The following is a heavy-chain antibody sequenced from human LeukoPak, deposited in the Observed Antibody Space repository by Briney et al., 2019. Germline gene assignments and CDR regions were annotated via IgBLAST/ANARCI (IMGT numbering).Heavy chain of an antibody. CDR2: MNPNSGNT. V-gene: IGHV1-8*01. J-gene: IGHJ4*02. D-gene: IGHD3-10*01. CDR3: ARSLAVKVRRTNYYFDY. CDR1: GYTFTSYD. Sequence: GASVKVSCKASGYTFTSYDINWVRQATGQGLEWIGWMNPNSGNTGYAQKFQGRVTMTRNTSISTAYMELSSLRSEDTAVYYCARSLAVKVRRTNYYFDYWGQGTLVTVSS.